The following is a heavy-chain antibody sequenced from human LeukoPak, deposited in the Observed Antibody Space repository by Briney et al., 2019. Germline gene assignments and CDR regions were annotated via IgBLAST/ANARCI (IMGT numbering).Heavy chain of an antibody. D-gene: IGHD6-19*01. CDR1: GYTFTSYG. CDR3: ARSSLAVAGSVFDY. V-gene: IGHV1-18*01. CDR2: ISTYNGNT. J-gene: IGHJ4*02. Sequence: ASVKVSCKASGYTFTSYGISWVRQAPGQGLEWMGWISTYNGNTHYAQKLQGRVTMSTDTSTSTAYMELRSLRSDDTAVYYCARSSLAVAGSVFDYWGQGTLVTVSS.